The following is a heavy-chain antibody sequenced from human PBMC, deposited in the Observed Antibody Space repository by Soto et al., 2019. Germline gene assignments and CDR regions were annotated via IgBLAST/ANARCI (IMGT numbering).Heavy chain of an antibody. CDR2: INASIGTT. Sequence: SVKVSCKASGGTFSSYAISWVRQAPGQRLEWMGGINASIGTTKYAQKFQGRVTITGDASTSTAYMELSSLRSEDTAVYYCAGTRTTVTTYDYWGQGTLVTVSS. J-gene: IGHJ4*02. D-gene: IGHD4-17*01. CDR3: AGTRTTVTTYDY. CDR1: GGTFSSYA. V-gene: IGHV1-69*13.